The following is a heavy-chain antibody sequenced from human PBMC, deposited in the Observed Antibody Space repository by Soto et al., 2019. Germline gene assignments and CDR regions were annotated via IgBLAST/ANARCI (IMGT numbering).Heavy chain of an antibody. CDR3: AKDPWSSWYSRSIDDY. J-gene: IGHJ4*02. D-gene: IGHD6-13*01. V-gene: IGHV3-23*01. CDR1: GFTFSSYA. Sequence: VGSLRLSCAASGFTFSSYAISWVRQSPGKGLEWVSAISGSGGSTYYADSVKGRFTISRDNSKNTLYLQMNSLRAEDTAVYYCAKDPWSSWYSRSIDDYWGQGTLVTVSS. CDR2: ISGSGGST.